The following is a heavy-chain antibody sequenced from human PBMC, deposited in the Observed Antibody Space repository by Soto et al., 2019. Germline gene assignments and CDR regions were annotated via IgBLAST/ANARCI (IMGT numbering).Heavy chain of an antibody. V-gene: IGHV1-18*01. CDR1: GYTFTSYG. J-gene: IGHJ5*02. Sequence: QVQLVQSGAEVKKPGASVKVSCKASGYTFTSYGISWVRQAPGQGLEWMGWISAYNGNTNYAQKLQGRVTMTTVTSTSTAYMELRSLRSDDTAVYYCARDSAMYYDFWSGYSNWFDPWGQGTLVTVSS. CDR3: ARDSAMYYDFWSGYSNWFDP. CDR2: ISAYNGNT. D-gene: IGHD3-3*01.